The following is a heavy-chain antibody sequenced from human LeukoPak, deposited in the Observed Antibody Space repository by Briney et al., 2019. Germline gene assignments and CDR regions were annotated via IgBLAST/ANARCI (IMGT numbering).Heavy chain of an antibody. Sequence: GGSLRLSCAASGFTFSDYYMSWIRQAPGKGLEWVSYISSSGSTMYYADSVKGRFTISRDNAKNSLYLQMNSLRAEDTAVYYCARDSYDFWSGYYYGMDVWGQGTTVTVSS. CDR3: ARDSYDFWSGYYYGMDV. CDR2: ISSSGSTM. D-gene: IGHD3-3*01. V-gene: IGHV3-11*01. CDR1: GFTFSDYY. J-gene: IGHJ6*02.